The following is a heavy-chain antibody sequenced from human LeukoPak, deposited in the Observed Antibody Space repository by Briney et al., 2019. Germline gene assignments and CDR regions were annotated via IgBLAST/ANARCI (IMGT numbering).Heavy chain of an antibody. J-gene: IGHJ5*02. Sequence: GGSLRLSCAASGFTFSSYAMSWVRQAPGMGLEWVSAISGSGGSTYYADSVKGRFTISRDNSKNTLYLQMNSLRAEDTAVYYCANNNWNYPWFDPWGQGTLVTVSS. V-gene: IGHV3-23*01. CDR2: ISGSGGST. CDR1: GFTFSSYA. D-gene: IGHD1-7*01. CDR3: ANNNWNYPWFDP.